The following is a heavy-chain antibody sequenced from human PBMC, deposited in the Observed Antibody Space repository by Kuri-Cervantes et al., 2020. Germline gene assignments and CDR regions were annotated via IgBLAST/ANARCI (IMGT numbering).Heavy chain of an antibody. V-gene: IGHV1-2*02. D-gene: IGHD1-26*01. CDR2: INPNSGGT. CDR1: GYTFTGYY. Sequence: GESLKISCKASGYTFTGYYMHWVRQAPGQGLEWMGWINPNSGGTNYAQKFQGRVTMTRDTSISTAYMELSRLRSEDTAVYYCAREYSGSYSRYYGMDVWGQGTTVTVSS. CDR3: AREYSGSYSRYYGMDV. J-gene: IGHJ6*02.